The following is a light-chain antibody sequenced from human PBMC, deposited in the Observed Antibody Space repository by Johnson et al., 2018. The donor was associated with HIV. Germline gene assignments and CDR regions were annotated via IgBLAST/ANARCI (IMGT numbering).Light chain of an antibody. J-gene: IGLJ1*01. CDR1: SSNIGSNT. CDR3: AAWDDSLNAYV. Sequence: SVLTQPPSASGTPGQRVTISCSGSSSNIGSNTVNWYQQLPGTAPKLLIYRNNQRPSGVPDRFSGSKSGTSASLAISGLQAEDEADYYCAAWDDSLNAYVLGTGTKVTVL. V-gene: IGLV1-44*01. CDR2: RNN.